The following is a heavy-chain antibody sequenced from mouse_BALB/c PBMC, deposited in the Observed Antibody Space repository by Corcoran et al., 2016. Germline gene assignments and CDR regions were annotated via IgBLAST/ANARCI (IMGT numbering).Heavy chain of an antibody. D-gene: IGHD1-2*01. V-gene: IGHV3-6*02. CDR3: AREGLRLWYFDV. J-gene: IGHJ1*01. Sequence: DVQLQESGPGLVKPSQSLSLTCSVTGYSITSGYYWNWIRQFPGNKLEWMGYISYDGSNNYNPSLKNRISITRDTSKNQFFLKLNSVTTEDTATYYCAREGLRLWYFDVCGAGTTVTVSS. CDR2: ISYDGSN. CDR1: GYSITSGYY.